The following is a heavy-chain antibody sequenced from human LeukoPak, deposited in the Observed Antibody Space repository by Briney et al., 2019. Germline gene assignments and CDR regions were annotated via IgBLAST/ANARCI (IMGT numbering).Heavy chain of an antibody. CDR1: GLTFSSYW. Sequence: GGSLRLSCAASGLTFSSYWMSWVRQAPGKGLEWVASIKQVGSEKNYVDSVEGRFTISRDNARNSLYLQMNSLRAEDTAVYYCATMVRGVAVGYWGQGTLVTVSS. CDR2: IKQVGSEK. CDR3: ATMVRGVAVGY. V-gene: IGHV3-7*02. D-gene: IGHD3-10*01. J-gene: IGHJ4*02.